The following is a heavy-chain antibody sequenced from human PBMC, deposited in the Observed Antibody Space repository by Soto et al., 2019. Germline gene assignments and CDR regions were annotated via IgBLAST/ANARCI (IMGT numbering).Heavy chain of an antibody. CDR1: GDTISTGGYT. Sequence: SETLSLTCDVSGDTISTGGYTWAWIRQPPGKALEWIGHTYHSGNPYYNPSLKSRVIISVDRSKNQFSLKLSSVTAADTAVYYCARGSSNRIDYWGQGTLVTVSS. V-gene: IGHV4-30-2*01. CDR3: ARGSSNRIDY. J-gene: IGHJ4*02. D-gene: IGHD6-6*01. CDR2: TYHSGNP.